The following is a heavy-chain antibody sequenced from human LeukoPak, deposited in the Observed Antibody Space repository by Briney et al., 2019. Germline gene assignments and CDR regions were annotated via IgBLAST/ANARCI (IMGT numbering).Heavy chain of an antibody. J-gene: IGHJ6*02. CDR1: GSTFSSYG. CDR3: AKAMAPYYYYYGMDV. V-gene: IGHV3-30*18. D-gene: IGHD3-10*01. CDR2: ISYDGSNK. Sequence: GGSLRLSCATSGSTFSSYGMHWVRQAPGKGLEWVAVISYDGSNKYYADSVKGRFTISRDNSKNTLYLQMNSLRAEGTAVYYCAKAMAPYYYYYGMDVWGQGTTVTVSS.